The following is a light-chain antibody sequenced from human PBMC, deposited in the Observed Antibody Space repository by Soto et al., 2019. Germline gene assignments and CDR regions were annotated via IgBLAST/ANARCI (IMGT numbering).Light chain of an antibody. CDR1: QTVSTY. V-gene: IGKV1-39*01. Sequence: DTQMTQSPSSLSASVVERISISCRASQTVSTYLNWYQQKPGKAPTLLISATSTLQSGVPSRFSGSGSGTDFTLTITSLQPEDFATYYCQQTYTTPRTFGQGTKVDIK. CDR3: QQTYTTPRT. CDR2: ATS. J-gene: IGKJ1*01.